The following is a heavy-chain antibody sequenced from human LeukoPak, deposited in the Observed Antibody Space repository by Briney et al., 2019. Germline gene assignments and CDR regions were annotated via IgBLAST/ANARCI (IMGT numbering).Heavy chain of an antibody. CDR2: ISSSSSYI. D-gene: IGHD3-9*01. CDR3: AREDILTGYYY. J-gene: IGHJ4*02. V-gene: IGHV3-21*01. Sequence: GGSVRLSCAASGFTFSSYSMNWVRQAPGKGLEWVSSISSSSSYIYYADSVKGRFTISRDNAKNSLYLQMNSLRAEDTAVYYCAREDILTGYYYWGQGTLVTVPS. CDR1: GFTFSSYS.